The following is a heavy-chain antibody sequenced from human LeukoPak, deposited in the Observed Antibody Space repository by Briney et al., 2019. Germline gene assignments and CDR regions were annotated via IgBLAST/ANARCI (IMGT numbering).Heavy chain of an antibody. Sequence: PGGSLRLSCAASGFTFSSYAMHWVRQAPGKGLEWVAVISYDGSNKYYADSVKGRFTISRDNSKNTLYLQMNSLRAEDTAVYYCARRDWDDAFDIWGQGTMVTVSS. CDR1: GFTFSSYA. CDR2: ISYDGSNK. D-gene: IGHD3/OR15-3a*01. J-gene: IGHJ3*02. CDR3: ARRDWDDAFDI. V-gene: IGHV3-30-3*01.